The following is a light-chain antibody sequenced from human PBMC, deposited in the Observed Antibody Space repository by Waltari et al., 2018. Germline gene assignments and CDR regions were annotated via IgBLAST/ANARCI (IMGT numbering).Light chain of an antibody. CDR1: SGHSTNV. CDR2: GNSDGNH. CDR3: QTGGHGTWV. J-gene: IGLJ3*02. V-gene: IGLV4-69*01. Sequence: QLVLTQSPSASASLGASVKLTCTLSSGHSTNVVAWLQQQPEKGPRVLMKGNSDGNHTKGDAIPDRFSGSSSGAERYLTISSLQSEDETDYYCQTGGHGTWVFGGGTKLTVL.